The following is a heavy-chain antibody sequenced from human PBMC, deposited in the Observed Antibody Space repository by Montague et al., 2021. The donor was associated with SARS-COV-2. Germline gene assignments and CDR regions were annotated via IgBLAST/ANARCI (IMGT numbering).Heavy chain of an antibody. D-gene: IGHD2-2*02. CDR1: GGSISSSSYY. CDR3: AGHCGVVVPAAIYYYYGLDA. Sequence: SETLSLTCTVSGGSISSSSYYWVWIRQPPGKGLEGIGSIYYSRSTYYNPSLKIRVTISVDTSKNQFSLKLSSVTAADMSVYYCAGHCGVVVPAAIYYYYGLDAWGQGTTVTVSS. J-gene: IGHJ6*02. V-gene: IGHV4-39*01. CDR2: IYYSRST.